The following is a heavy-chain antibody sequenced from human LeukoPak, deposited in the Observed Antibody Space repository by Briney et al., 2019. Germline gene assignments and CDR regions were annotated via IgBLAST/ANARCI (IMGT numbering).Heavy chain of an antibody. V-gene: IGHV1-18*01. CDR2: ISAYNGNT. CDR1: GYTFTSYG. CDR3: ARDNGVSSGWYYYYYYGMDV. D-gene: IGHD6-19*01. Sequence: ASVKVSCKASGYTFTSYGISWVRQAPGQGLEWMGWISAYNGNTNYAQKLQGRVTMATDTSTSTAYMELRSLRSDDTAVYYCARDNGVSSGWYYYYYYGMDVWGQGTTVTVSS. J-gene: IGHJ6*02.